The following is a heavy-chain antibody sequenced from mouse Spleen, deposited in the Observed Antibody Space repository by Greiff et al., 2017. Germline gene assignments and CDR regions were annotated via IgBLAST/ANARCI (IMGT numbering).Heavy chain of an antibody. V-gene: IGHV1-69*01. CDR1: GYTFTSYW. Sequence: VQLQQPGAELVMPGASVKLSCKASGYTFTSYWMHWVKQRPGQGLEWIGDIDPSDSYTNYNQKFKGKATLTVDKSSSTAYMQLSSLTSEDSAVYYCASYTVGYAMDYWGQGTSVTVSS. D-gene: IGHD1-1*01. J-gene: IGHJ4*01. CDR3: ASYTVGYAMDY. CDR2: IDPSDSYT.